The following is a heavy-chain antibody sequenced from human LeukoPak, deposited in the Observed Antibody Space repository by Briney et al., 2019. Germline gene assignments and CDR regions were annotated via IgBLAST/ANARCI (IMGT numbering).Heavy chain of an antibody. CDR3: AKPSTRFLEWPDAFGI. CDR1: GFTFSSYA. J-gene: IGHJ3*02. CDR2: ISGSGGST. Sequence: GGSLRLSCAASGFTFSSYAMSWVRQAPGKGLEWVSAISGSGGSTYYADSVKGRFTISRDNSKNTLYLQMNSLRAEDTAVYYCAKPSTRFLEWPDAFGIWGQGTMVTVSS. D-gene: IGHD3-3*01. V-gene: IGHV3-23*01.